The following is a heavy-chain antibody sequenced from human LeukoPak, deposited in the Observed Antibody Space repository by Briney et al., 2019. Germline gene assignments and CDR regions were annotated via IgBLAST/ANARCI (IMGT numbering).Heavy chain of an antibody. CDR2: IKQDGSEK. D-gene: IGHD3-9*01. J-gene: IGHJ4*02. CDR3: ARDYDILTGEVYFDY. Sequence: PGGSLRLSCAAPGFTFSSYWMSWVRQAPGKGLEWVANIKQDGSEKYYVDSVKGRFTISRDNAKNSLYLQMNSLRAEDTAVYYCARDYDILTGEVYFDYWGQGTLVTVSS. CDR1: GFTFSSYW. V-gene: IGHV3-7*01.